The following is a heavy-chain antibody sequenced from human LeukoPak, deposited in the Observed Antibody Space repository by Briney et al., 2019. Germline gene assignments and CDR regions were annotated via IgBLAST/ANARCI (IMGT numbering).Heavy chain of an antibody. J-gene: IGHJ4*02. D-gene: IGHD1-26*01. V-gene: IGHV1-18*01. CDR3: ARQSVGATTHDFDY. Sequence: ASVRVSCKASGYTFTSYGISWVRLAPGHPLEGMGWISAYNRNTNYAQKLQGRVTMTTDTSTSTAYMELRSLRSDDTAVYYCARQSVGATTHDFDYWGQGTLVTVSS. CDR2: ISAYNRNT. CDR1: GYTFTSYG.